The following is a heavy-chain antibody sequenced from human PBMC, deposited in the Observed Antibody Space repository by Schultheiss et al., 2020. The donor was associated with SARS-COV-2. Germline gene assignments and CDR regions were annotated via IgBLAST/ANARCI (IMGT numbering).Heavy chain of an antibody. Sequence: SETLSLTCAVYGGSFSGYYWSWIRQPPGKGLEWIGEINHSGSTNYNPSLKSRVTISVDTSKNQFSLKLSSVTAADTAVYYCARDLAVAGTYDYWGQGTLVTVSS. CDR3: ARDLAVAGTYDY. J-gene: IGHJ4*02. CDR1: GGSFSGYY. V-gene: IGHV4-34*01. CDR2: INHSGST. D-gene: IGHD6-19*01.